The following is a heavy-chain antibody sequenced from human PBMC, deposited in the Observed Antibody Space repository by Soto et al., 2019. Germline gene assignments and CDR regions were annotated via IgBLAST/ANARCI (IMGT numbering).Heavy chain of an antibody. J-gene: IGHJ6*02. CDR1: RYTFTSYY. CDR2: INPSGGST. V-gene: IGHV1-46*01. CDR3: ARDLDRIVGATDYYYYGMDV. Sequence: GASVKVSCKASRYTFTSYYMHWVRQAPGQGLEWMGIINPSGGSTSYAQKFQGRVTMTRDTSTSTVYMELSSLRSEDTAVYYCARDLDRIVGATDYYYYGMDVWGQGTTVTVSS. D-gene: IGHD1-26*01.